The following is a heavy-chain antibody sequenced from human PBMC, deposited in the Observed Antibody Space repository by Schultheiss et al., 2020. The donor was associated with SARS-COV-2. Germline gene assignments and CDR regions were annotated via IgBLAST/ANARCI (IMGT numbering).Heavy chain of an antibody. Sequence: ASVKVSCKASGYTFTSYGINWVRQATGQGLEWMGWMNPNSGNTGYAQKFQGRVTMTRNTSISTAYMELSSLRSEDTAVYYCARGHYDFWSGAYGMDVWGQGTTVTVSS. CDR2: MNPNSGNT. CDR1: GYTFTSYG. J-gene: IGHJ6*02. CDR3: ARGHYDFWSGAYGMDV. D-gene: IGHD3-3*01. V-gene: IGHV1-8*02.